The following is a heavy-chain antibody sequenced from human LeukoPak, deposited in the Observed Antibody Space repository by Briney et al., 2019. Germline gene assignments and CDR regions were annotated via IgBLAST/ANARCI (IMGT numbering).Heavy chain of an antibody. J-gene: IGHJ6*03. D-gene: IGHD4-17*01. Sequence: SQTLSLTCTVSGGSISSGGYYWSWIRQHPGKGLEWIGYIYYSGSTYYNPSLKSRVTKSVDTSKNQFSLKLSSVPAADTAVYYCARDKTTVTTYYYYYYMDVWGKGTTVTVSS. CDR1: GGSISSGGYY. V-gene: IGHV4-31*03. CDR3: ARDKTTVTTYYYYYYMDV. CDR2: IYYSGST.